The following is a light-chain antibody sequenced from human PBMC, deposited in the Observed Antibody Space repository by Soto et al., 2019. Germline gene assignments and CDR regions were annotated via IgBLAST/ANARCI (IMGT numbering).Light chain of an antibody. CDR2: AAS. V-gene: IGKV3D-15*01. J-gene: IGKJ1*01. Sequence: EIVMTQSPATLSVYPGDSATLSCRASQSVTSNLAWYQHKPGQAPRLLIYAASSRAAGIPARFSASGTGTDFTLTISDVQPEDFAVYYCHQRQSWPRTFGQGTKVDIK. CDR3: HQRQSWPRT. CDR1: QSVTSN.